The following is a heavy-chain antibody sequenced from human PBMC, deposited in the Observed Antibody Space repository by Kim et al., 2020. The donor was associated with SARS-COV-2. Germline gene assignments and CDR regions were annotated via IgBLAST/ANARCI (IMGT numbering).Heavy chain of an antibody. V-gene: IGHV3-23*01. D-gene: IGHD5-12*01. CDR3: AKDRPGYNWGPHWYFDL. CDR1: GFTFSSYA. J-gene: IGHJ2*01. CDR2: ISGSCGST. Sequence: GGSLRLSCAASGFTFSSYAMSWVRQAPGKGLEWVSAISGSCGSTYYADSVKGRFTISRDNSKNTLYLQMNSLRAEDTAVYYCAKDRPGYNWGPHWYFDLWGRGTLVTVSS.